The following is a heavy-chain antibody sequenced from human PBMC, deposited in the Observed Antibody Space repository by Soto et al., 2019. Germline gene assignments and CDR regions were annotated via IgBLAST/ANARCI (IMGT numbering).Heavy chain of an antibody. Sequence: PSETLSLTCTVSGGSISSSSYYWGWIRQHPGKGLEWIGSIYYSGSTYYNPSLKSRVTISVDTSKNQFSLKLSSVTAADTAVYYCARHPQGDWNYYSIYYGMDVWGQGTTVTVSS. D-gene: IGHD1-7*01. V-gene: IGHV4-39*01. CDR2: IYYSGST. CDR3: ARHPQGDWNYYSIYYGMDV. CDR1: GGSISSSSYY. J-gene: IGHJ6*02.